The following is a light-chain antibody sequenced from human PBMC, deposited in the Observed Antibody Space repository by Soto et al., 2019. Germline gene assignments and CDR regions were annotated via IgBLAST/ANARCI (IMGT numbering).Light chain of an antibody. CDR1: QSVTSTY. J-gene: IGKJ4*01. Sequence: EIVLTQSPGTLSLSPGQRATLSCRASQSVTSTYLPWYQQKPGQAPKLLIYGASSRATGIPDRFSGSGSGTDFTLIISRLEPEDFAVYYCHQYSRSPLSFGGGTRVEL. CDR2: GAS. V-gene: IGKV3-20*01. CDR3: HQYSRSPLS.